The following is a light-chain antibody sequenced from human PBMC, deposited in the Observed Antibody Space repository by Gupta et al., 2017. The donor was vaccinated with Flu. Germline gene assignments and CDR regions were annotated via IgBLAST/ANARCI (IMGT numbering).Light chain of an antibody. J-gene: IGKJ3*01. CDR3: QHLNTYPFT. V-gene: IGKV1-9*01. CDR2: SVS. Sequence: GDRVTMTCRASQDISSDLAWYQQRPGKAPDLLISSVSVLQSGVPSRFSGSGSGTEFTLTISSLQPEDFAIYYCQHLNTYPFTFGPGTTVDVK. CDR1: QDISSD.